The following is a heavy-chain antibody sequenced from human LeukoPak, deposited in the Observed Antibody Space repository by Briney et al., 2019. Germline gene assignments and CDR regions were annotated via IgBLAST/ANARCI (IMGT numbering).Heavy chain of an antibody. CDR3: ARDPDYYDTADIDY. CDR1: GYTFSTYA. CDR2: INPNSGGT. Sequence: ASVKVSCKASGYTFSTYAMNWVRQAPGQGLEWMGWINPNSGGTNYAQKFQGRVTMTRDTSISTAYMELSRLRSDDTAVYYCARDPDYYDTADIDYWGQGTLVTVSS. J-gene: IGHJ4*02. D-gene: IGHD3-22*01. V-gene: IGHV1-2*02.